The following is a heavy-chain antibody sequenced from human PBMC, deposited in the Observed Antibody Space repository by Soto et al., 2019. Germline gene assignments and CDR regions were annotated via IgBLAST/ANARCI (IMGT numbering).Heavy chain of an antibody. Sequence: QVQLVQSGAEVKQPGASVRVSCKASGNTHTIYFIHWLRQAPGQGLEWMGWINSVSGGANYAPRFPGRVPMTRDTSSATAFMDLSGLRTDDTAVYYCARGGSYYAHWGQGTLVTVSS. D-gene: IGHD1-26*01. J-gene: IGHJ4*02. CDR1: GNTHTIYF. CDR2: INSVSGGA. V-gene: IGHV1-2*02. CDR3: ARGGSYYAH.